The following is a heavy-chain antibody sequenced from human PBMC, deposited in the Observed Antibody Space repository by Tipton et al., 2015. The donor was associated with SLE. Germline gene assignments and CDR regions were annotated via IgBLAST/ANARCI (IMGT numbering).Heavy chain of an antibody. Sequence: SLRLSCAASGFSISIYSMNWVRQAPGKGLEWVAFINSGGDTILYADSVKGRFTISRDDAKNSAYLQMNSLRDEDTAVYYCSRGLQGRVGFEFDDWGQGSRVTVSS. CDR3: SRGLQGRVGFEFDD. D-gene: IGHD3-10*01. V-gene: IGHV3-48*02. CDR1: GFSISIYS. CDR2: INSGGDTI. J-gene: IGHJ4*02.